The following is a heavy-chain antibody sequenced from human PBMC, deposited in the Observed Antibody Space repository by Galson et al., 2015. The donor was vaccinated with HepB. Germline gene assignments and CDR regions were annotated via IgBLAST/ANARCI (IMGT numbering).Heavy chain of an antibody. J-gene: IGHJ1*01. CDR2: ISGSGGST. CDR3: AKDPDYDFWGGAEYFQH. V-gene: IGHV3-23*01. CDR1: GFTFSSYA. Sequence: SLRLSCAASGFTFSSYAMSWVRQAPGKGLEWVSAISGSGGSTYYADSVKGRFTISRDNSKNTLYLQMNSLRAEDTAVYYCAKDPDYDFWGGAEYFQHWGQGTLVTVSS. D-gene: IGHD3-3*01.